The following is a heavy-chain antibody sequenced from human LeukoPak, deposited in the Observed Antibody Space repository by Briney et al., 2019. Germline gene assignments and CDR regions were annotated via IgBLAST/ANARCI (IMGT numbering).Heavy chain of an antibody. D-gene: IGHD6-19*01. CDR2: IYYSGST. J-gene: IGHJ6*02. CDR3: ARDSGLVPYYYYGMDV. V-gene: IGHV4-59*12. CDR1: GGSISSYY. Sequence: SETLSLTCTVSGGSISSYYWSWIRQPPGKGLEWIGYIYYSGSTNYNPSLKSRVTISVDTSKNQFSLKLSSVTAADTAVYYCARDSGLVPYYYYGMDVWGQGTTVTVSS.